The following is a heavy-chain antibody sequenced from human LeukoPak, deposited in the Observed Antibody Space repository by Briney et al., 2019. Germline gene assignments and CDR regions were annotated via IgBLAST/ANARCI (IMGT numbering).Heavy chain of an antibody. CDR3: VKDSTHFRVWDSYDTAGLNY. J-gene: IGHJ4*02. V-gene: IGHV3-30*02. CDR1: GFTFSSYG. CDR2: IRYDGSNK. Sequence: PGGSLRLSCAASGFTFSSYGMHWVRQAPGKGLEWVAFIRYDGSNKYYADSVKGRFTVSRDNSKNTLYLQMNSLRAEDTAVCYCVKDSTHFRVWDSYDTAGLNYWGQGTLVTVSS. D-gene: IGHD3-22*01.